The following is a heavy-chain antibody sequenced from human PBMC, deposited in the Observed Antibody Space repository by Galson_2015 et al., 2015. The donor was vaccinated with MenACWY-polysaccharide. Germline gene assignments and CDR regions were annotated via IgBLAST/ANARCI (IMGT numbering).Heavy chain of an antibody. Sequence: SLRLSCAASGFTFSSYGMHWVRQAPGKGLEWVAVISYDGSNKYYADSVKGRFTISRDNSKNTLYLQMNSLRAEDTAVYYCAKDAGSGSYSYWGQGTLVTVSS. D-gene: IGHD1-26*01. CDR1: GFTFSSYG. CDR3: AKDAGSGSYSY. CDR2: ISYDGSNK. J-gene: IGHJ4*02. V-gene: IGHV3-30*18.